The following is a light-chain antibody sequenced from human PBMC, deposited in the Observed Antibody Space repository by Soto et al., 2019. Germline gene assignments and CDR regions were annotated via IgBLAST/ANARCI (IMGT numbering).Light chain of an antibody. V-gene: IGKV3-20*01. Sequence: EIVLTQSPGTLSLSPGERATLSCRASQSVSSSYLAWYQQKPGQAPRLLIYGASSRATGITHRFSGSGSGTDFTLTISRLEPEDFAVYYCQQYGSSPRLTFGGGTKVEIK. CDR2: GAS. CDR1: QSVSSSY. J-gene: IGKJ4*01. CDR3: QQYGSSPRLT.